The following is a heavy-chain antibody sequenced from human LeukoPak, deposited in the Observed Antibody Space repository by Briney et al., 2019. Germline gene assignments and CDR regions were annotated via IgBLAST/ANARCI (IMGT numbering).Heavy chain of an antibody. CDR1: GGSISSGDYY. Sequence: SETLSLTCTVSGGSISSGDYYWSWIRQPPGKGLEWIGYIYYSGSTYYNPSLKSRVTISVDTSKNQFSLKLSSVTAADTAVYYCARESYYDSSGYQKGTFDYWGQGTLVTVSS. V-gene: IGHV4-30-4*01. J-gene: IGHJ4*02. CDR3: ARESYYDSSGYQKGTFDY. CDR2: IYYSGST. D-gene: IGHD3-22*01.